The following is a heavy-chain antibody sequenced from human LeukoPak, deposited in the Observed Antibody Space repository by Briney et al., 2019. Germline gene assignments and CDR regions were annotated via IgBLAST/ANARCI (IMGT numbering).Heavy chain of an antibody. J-gene: IGHJ6*04. CDR2: ITSGSTYV. CDR1: GFTFSNYN. V-gene: IGHV3-21*01. CDR3: AELGITMIGGV. D-gene: IGHD3-10*02. Sequence: PGGSLRLSCAASGFTFSNYNMNWVRQAPGRGLEWVSSITSGSTYVFYTDSVKGRFTISRDNAKNSLYLQMNSLRAEDTAVYYCAELGITMIGGVWGKGTTVTISS.